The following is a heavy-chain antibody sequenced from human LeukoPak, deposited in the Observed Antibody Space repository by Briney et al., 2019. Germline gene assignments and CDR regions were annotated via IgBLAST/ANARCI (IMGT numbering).Heavy chain of an antibody. Sequence: ASVKVSCKASGGTFSSYAINWVRQAPGQGPEWMGGIIPIFGTANYAQKFQGRVTITADESTSTAYMELSSLRSEDTAVYYCARDLWLYCSSTSCSGFYFDYWGQGTLVTVSS. J-gene: IGHJ4*02. CDR1: GGTFSSYA. D-gene: IGHD2-2*01. CDR2: IIPIFGTA. V-gene: IGHV1-69*13. CDR3: ARDLWLYCSSTSCSGFYFDY.